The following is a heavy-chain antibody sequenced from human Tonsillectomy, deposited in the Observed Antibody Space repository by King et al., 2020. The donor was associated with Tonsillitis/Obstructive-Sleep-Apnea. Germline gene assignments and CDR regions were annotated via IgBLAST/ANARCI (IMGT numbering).Heavy chain of an antibody. CDR2: IYPADSDI. CDR3: ARRYDRAGYFDSKFDY. J-gene: IGHJ4*02. CDR1: GYSFTNYW. D-gene: IGHD3-22*01. Sequence: QLVQSGAEVKKPGESLKISCKASGYSFTNYWIAWVRQMPGKGLEWMGIIYPADSDIRYSPSFQGQVTISADKSISTAYLQWSTLKASDTAMYYCARRYDRAGYFDSKFDYRGQGTLVTGSS. V-gene: IGHV5-51*03.